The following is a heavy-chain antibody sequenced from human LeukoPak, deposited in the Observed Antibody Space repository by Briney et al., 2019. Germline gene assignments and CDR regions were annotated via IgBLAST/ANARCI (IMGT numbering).Heavy chain of an antibody. CDR3: ARLRWQPVGPYFDD. CDR2: IFLTGTT. CDR1: GGSISDYY. J-gene: IGHJ4*02. V-gene: IGHV4-59*01. Sequence: SETLSLTCSFSGGSISDYYWSWFRQPPVKGLEWIGHIFLTGTTDYNPSLKSRVIISVDTSKKQFSLKLSSLTAADTAVYYCARLRWQPVGPYFDDWGQGTLVTVSS. D-gene: IGHD4-23*01.